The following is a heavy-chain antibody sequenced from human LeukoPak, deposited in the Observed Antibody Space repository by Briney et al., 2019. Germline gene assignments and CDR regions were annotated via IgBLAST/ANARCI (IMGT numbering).Heavy chain of an antibody. D-gene: IGHD3-22*01. Sequence: SETLSLTCTVSGGSINSYYWSWIRQPPGKGLEWIGYVYDTGSTNYNPSLKSRVTISVDTSENQFSLKLSSVTAADTAVYYCARAYYDSSGPSHPWGQGTLVTVSS. J-gene: IGHJ5*02. CDR3: ARAYYDSSGPSHP. CDR1: GGSINSYY. CDR2: VYDTGST. V-gene: IGHV4-59*12.